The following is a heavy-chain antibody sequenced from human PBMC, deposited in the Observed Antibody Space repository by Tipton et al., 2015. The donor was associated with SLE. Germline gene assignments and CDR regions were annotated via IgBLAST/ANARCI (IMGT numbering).Heavy chain of an antibody. Sequence: TLSLTCTVSGVSISRSSYYWSWIRQPPGKGLEWIGFIYYSGSTNFSPSLKSRVTMSVDTSKTQFSLKLNSVTAADTAVYFCAREGGLRGYYGMDVWGQGTTVTVSS. CDR2: IYYSGST. CDR3: AREGGLRGYYGMDV. D-gene: IGHD4-17*01. V-gene: IGHV4-61*01. J-gene: IGHJ6*02. CDR1: GVSISRSSYY.